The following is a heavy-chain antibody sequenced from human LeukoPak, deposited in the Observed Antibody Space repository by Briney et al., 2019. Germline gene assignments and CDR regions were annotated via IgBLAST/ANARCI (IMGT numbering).Heavy chain of an antibody. Sequence: GGSLRLSCAASGFTFSSYWMSWVRQAPGKGLEWVANIKKDGSEKYYVDSVKGRFTISRDNAKNSLYLQMNSLRAEDTAVYYCAKSPLRYFDWLSDRKYFDYWGQGTLVTVSS. V-gene: IGHV3-7*03. CDR2: IKKDGSEK. D-gene: IGHD3-9*01. CDR1: GFTFSSYW. CDR3: AKSPLRYFDWLSDRKYFDY. J-gene: IGHJ4*02.